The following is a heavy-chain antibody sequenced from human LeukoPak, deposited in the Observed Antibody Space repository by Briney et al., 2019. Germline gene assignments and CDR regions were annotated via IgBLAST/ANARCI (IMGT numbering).Heavy chain of an antibody. CDR3: ARDRDWGCSYCSY. J-gene: IGHJ4*02. Sequence: GGSLRLSCAASGFPFTNNWMTWVRQAPGKGLEWVATIMQDGRETYYVESVKGRFTISRDNVRDSVYLQMTILRAEDAAVYYCARDRDWGCSYCSYWGQGTLVTVSS. CDR1: GFPFTNNW. D-gene: IGHD7-27*01. CDR2: IMQDGRET. V-gene: IGHV3-7*04.